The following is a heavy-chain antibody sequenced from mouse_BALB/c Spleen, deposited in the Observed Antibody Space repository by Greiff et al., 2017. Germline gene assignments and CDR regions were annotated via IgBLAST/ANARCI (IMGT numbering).Heavy chain of an antibody. J-gene: IGHJ4*01. CDR2: INPYNGAT. V-gene: IGHV1-31*01. CDR3: ANGNPLYYYAMDY. CDR1: GYSFTGYY. D-gene: IGHD1-1*01. Sequence: EVQLQQSGPELVKPGASVKISCKASGYSFTGYYMHWVKQSHVKSLEWIGRINPYNGATSYNQNFKDKASLTVDKSSSTAYMELHSLTSEDSAVYYCANGNPLYYYAMDYWGQGTSVTVSS.